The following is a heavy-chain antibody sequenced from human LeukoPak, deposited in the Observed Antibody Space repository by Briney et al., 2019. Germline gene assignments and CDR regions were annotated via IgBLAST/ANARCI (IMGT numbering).Heavy chain of an antibody. Sequence: NPSETLSLTCAVYGGSFSGYYWSWIRQPPGKGLEWIGEINHSGSTNYNPSLKSRVTISVDTSKNQFSLKLSSVTAADTAVYYCARKQKPAAARRSFAPWGQETLVTVSS. D-gene: IGHD2-2*01. J-gene: IGHJ5*02. CDR1: GGSFSGYY. V-gene: IGHV4-34*01. CDR2: INHSGST. CDR3: ARKQKPAAARRSFAP.